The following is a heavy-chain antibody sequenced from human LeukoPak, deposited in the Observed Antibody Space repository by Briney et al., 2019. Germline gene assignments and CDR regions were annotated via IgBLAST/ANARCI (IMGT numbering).Heavy chain of an antibody. Sequence: GGSLRLSCAPSRFTFSSYSMNWVRQPPGKGLEWVSSISSSSSYIYHADSVKGRFTISRDNAKNSLYLQMNSLRAEDTAVYYCARVGPWVTPDYYYYYMDVWGKGTTVTVSS. D-gene: IGHD5-18*01. CDR1: RFTFSSYS. V-gene: IGHV3-21*01. CDR3: ARVGPWVTPDYYYYYMDV. J-gene: IGHJ6*03. CDR2: ISSSSSYI.